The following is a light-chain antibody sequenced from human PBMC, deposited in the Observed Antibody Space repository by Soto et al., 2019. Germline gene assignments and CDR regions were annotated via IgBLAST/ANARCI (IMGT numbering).Light chain of an antibody. Sequence: EVVMRQSPAPLSVPPGAGATLSCRASQGIGDTLAWYQHKPGQTPRLLIYDTSTRAAGVPNRCSGSRSGAEFNLHINSLQSEDVAGDYCQPYNNWPLTCGGGTKVEIK. CDR1: QGIGDT. V-gene: IGKV3-15*01. CDR3: QPYNNWPLT. J-gene: IGKJ4*01. CDR2: DTS.